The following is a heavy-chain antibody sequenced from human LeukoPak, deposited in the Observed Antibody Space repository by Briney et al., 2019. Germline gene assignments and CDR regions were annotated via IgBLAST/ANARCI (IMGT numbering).Heavy chain of an antibody. CDR2: ISWNSGRV. V-gene: IGHV3-9*01. D-gene: IGHD5-18*01. J-gene: IGHJ4*02. CDR1: EFTFNDCA. Sequence: GGSLRLSCAASEFTFNDCAMHWVRQAPGKGLEWVSGISWNSGRVGYADSVKGRFTISRDNAKNSLYLQMNSLRAEDTALYYCAKEITGYSYGYFDYWGQGSLVTVSS. CDR3: AKEITGYSYGYFDY.